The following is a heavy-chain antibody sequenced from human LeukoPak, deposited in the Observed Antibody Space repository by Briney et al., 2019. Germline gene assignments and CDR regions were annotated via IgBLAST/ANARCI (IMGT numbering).Heavy chain of an antibody. CDR2: INQDGSEK. J-gene: IGHJ3*02. D-gene: IGHD4-17*01. CDR1: GFTFSTYW. Sequence: GGSLRLSCAASGFTFSTYWMSWVRQAPGKGLEWVASINQDGSEKYYVDSVKGRFTISRDNAKNSLYLQMNSLRAEDTAVYSCVIQVTVTNNAFDIWGQGTMVTVSS. CDR3: VIQVTVTNNAFDI. V-gene: IGHV3-7*05.